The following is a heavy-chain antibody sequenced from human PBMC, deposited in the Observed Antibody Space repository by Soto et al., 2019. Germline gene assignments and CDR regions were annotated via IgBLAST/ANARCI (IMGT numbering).Heavy chain of an antibody. V-gene: IGHV4-30-2*01. CDR3: ASQKLDVPAYFDS. CDR1: GGSISSGGYS. Sequence: PSETLSLTCAVSGGSISSGGYSWSWIRQPPGKGLEWIGYMYHSGSTYYNPSLKSRVTISVDRSKNQFSLKLTSVTAADTAVYFCASQKLDVPAYFDSWGQGILVTVSS. CDR2: MYHSGST. J-gene: IGHJ4*02.